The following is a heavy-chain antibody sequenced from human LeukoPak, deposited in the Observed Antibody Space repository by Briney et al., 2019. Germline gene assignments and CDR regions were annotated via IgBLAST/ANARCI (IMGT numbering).Heavy chain of an antibody. CDR3: ARDGSMYSSSEGVGY. Sequence: GGSLRLSCAASGFTFSSYWMSWVRQAPGKGLEWVSSISSSSSYIYYADSVKGRFTISRDNAKNSLYLQMNSLRAEDTAVYYCARDGSMYSSSEGVGYWGQGTLVTVSS. CDR2: ISSSSSYI. CDR1: GFTFSSYW. V-gene: IGHV3-21*01. J-gene: IGHJ4*02. D-gene: IGHD6-6*01.